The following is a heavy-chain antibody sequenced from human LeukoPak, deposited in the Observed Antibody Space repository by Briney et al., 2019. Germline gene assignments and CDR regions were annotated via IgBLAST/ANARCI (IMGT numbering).Heavy chain of an antibody. CDR3: ARGLAWELRAPFDF. CDR1: GYSISSDYY. Sequence: SETLSLTCTVSGYSISSDYYWGWIRQPPGRGLEWIGTIHHSGSTYYNPSLKSRVTMSVDTSKNQFSLRLTSVTAADTATYYCARGLAWELRAPFDFWGQGTLVTVSS. D-gene: IGHD1-26*01. J-gene: IGHJ4*02. CDR2: IHHSGST. V-gene: IGHV4-38-2*02.